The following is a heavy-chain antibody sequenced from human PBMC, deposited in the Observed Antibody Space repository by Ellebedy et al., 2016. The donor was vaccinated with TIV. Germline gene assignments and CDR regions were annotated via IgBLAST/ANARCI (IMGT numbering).Heavy chain of an antibody. CDR1: GFTFRDFA. V-gene: IGHV3-30*18. J-gene: IGHJ6*02. CDR3: AKDRGSGDSEKYYGVDV. D-gene: IGHD6-19*01. Sequence: GESLKISCAASGFTFRDFAMHWVRQAPGKGLESAVTISYDGNSEYCADSVKGRFTISRDSSKSMLYLQMNSLRPEDAAVYYCAKDRGSGDSEKYYGVDVWGLGTTVTVSS. CDR2: ISYDGNSE.